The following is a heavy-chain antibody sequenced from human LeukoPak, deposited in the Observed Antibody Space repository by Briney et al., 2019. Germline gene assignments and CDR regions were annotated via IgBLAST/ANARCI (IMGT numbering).Heavy chain of an antibody. Sequence: GRSLRLSCAASGFTFSRYGMHWVRQAPGKGLEWVAVIWFDGSNKFYADSVKGRFTISRDNSKNTLYLQMNRLRAEDTAVYYCASEMRDSWGQGTLVTVSS. CDR2: IWFDGSNK. V-gene: IGHV3-33*01. CDR1: GFTFSRYG. CDR3: ASEMRDS. J-gene: IGHJ4*02.